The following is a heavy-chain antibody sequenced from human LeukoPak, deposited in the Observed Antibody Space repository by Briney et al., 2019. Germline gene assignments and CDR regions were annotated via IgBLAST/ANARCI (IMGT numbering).Heavy chain of an antibody. J-gene: IGHJ4*02. CDR1: GGSISSSSYY. D-gene: IGHD3-22*01. CDR2: IYYSGNT. Sequence: SETLSLTCTVSGGSISSSSYYWGWIRQPPGKGLEWIGSIYYSGNTYYSPSLKSRLTISVDTSKNQFSLKLSSVTAADTAVYFCARHIRSADSDGYYYVRYFDYWGQGTLVTVSS. V-gene: IGHV4-39*01. CDR3: ARHIRSADSDGYYYVRYFDY.